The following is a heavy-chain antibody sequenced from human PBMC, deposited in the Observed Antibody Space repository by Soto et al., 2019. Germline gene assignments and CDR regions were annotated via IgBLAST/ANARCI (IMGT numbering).Heavy chain of an antibody. CDR3: ALWFRYYYDSSPRKEAPYFQY. Sequence: QITLKESGPTLVKPTQTLTLTCTVSGFPLRTNGMGVGWIRQPPGKAPEWLALIYWDNDKRYTPSLESRLAITRDTSKDQVVLRMTNMDPMDTGTYYCALWFRYYYDSSPRKEAPYFQYWGQGALVTVSS. CDR2: IYWDNDK. CDR1: GFPLRTNGMG. J-gene: IGHJ1*01. D-gene: IGHD3-22*01. V-gene: IGHV2-5*02.